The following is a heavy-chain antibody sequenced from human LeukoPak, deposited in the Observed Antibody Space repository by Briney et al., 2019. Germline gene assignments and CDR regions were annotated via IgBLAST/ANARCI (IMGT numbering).Heavy chain of an antibody. CDR3: AKYWVDYGDLYYFVY. J-gene: IGHJ4*02. D-gene: IGHD4-17*01. CDR1: GFTFSSYA. V-gene: IGHV3-23*01. Sequence: GGSLRLSCAASGFTFSSYAMSWVRQAPGKGLEWVSAISGSGGSTYYADSVKGRFTISRDNSKNTLYLQMNSLRAEDTAVYYCAKYWVDYGDLYYFVYWGQGTLVTVSS. CDR2: ISGSGGST.